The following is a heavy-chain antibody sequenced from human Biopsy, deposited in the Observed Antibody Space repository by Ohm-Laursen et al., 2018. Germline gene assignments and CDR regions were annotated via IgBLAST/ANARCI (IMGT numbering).Heavy chain of an antibody. CDR2: IIPIFGTA. CDR1: GYTFTAYG. J-gene: IGHJ3*02. D-gene: IGHD3-3*01. V-gene: IGHV1-69*13. CDR3: SRAERFLECFDI. Sequence: SVSASCTTSGYTFTAYGIGWVRQAPGQGLGWMGGIIPIFGTANYAQKFQGRVTITADESTSTAYMELSSMRSEDTAEYYFSRAERFLECFDIWGQGTMVTVSS.